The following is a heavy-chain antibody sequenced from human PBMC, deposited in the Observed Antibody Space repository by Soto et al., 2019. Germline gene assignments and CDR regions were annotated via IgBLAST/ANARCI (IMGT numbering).Heavy chain of an antibody. D-gene: IGHD6-13*01. CDR2: IIPIFGTA. Sequence: ASVKVSCKASGGTFSSYAISWVRQAPGQGLEWMGGIIPIFGTANYAQKFQGRVTITADESTSTAYMELNSLRAEDTAVYYCARDNIPAPYSSSPTYYYYYYGMDVWGQGTTVTVSS. CDR3: ARDNIPAPYSSSPTYYYYYYGMDV. V-gene: IGHV1-69*13. J-gene: IGHJ6*02. CDR1: GGTFSSYA.